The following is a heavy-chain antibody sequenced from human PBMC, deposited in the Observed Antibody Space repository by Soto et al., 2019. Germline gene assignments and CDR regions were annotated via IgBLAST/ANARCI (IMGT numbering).Heavy chain of an antibody. CDR3: ARGAEHQLLSRDYFYGMDV. D-gene: IGHD1-1*01. V-gene: IGHV3-30*05. Sequence: QVQLVESGGGVVQPGRSLRLSCAASGFTLSRYGMHWVRQAPGKGLEWVAVISVEGNTQYYADSVKGRFTISRDDSKDTLTLQIHSLRPEDTAVYYCARGAEHQLLSRDYFYGMDVWGQGTTVSVSS. J-gene: IGHJ6*02. CDR1: GFTLSRYG. CDR2: ISVEGNTQ.